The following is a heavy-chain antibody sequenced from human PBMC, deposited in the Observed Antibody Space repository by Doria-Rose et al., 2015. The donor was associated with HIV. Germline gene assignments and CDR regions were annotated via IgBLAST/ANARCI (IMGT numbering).Heavy chain of an antibody. D-gene: IGHD6-13*01. J-gene: IGHJ4*02. V-gene: IGHV2-26*01. CDR2: IFSYDER. CDR1: GVSLSSPGMG. Sequence: QVTLKESSPVLVKPTETLTLTCTVSGVSLSSPGMGVSWIRQPPGKALEWLANIFSYDERSYKTSLKSRLTISRGTSKSQVVLTMTGMDPVDTATYYCARIKSSRWYHKYYFDFWGQGTLVIVSA. CDR3: ARIKSSRWYHKYYFDF.